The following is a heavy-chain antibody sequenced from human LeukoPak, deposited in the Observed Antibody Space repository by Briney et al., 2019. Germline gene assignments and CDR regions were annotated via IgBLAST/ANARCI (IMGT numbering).Heavy chain of an antibody. D-gene: IGHD3-16*01. CDR2: IYSAGST. J-gene: IGHJ4*02. Sequence: EAGGSLRLSCAASGFTVSSNYMSWVRQAPGKGLEWVSLIYSAGSTYYADSVKGRFTISRDNSRNTLYLQMNSLRAEDTAVYYCARDDGQGGPFDYWGQGTLVIVSS. CDR3: ARDDGQGGPFDY. V-gene: IGHV3-66*01. CDR1: GFTVSSNY.